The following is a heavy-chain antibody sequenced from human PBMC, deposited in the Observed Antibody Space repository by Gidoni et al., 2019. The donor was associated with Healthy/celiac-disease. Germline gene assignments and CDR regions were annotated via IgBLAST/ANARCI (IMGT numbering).Heavy chain of an antibody. J-gene: IGHJ4*02. D-gene: IGHD3-22*01. Sequence: STIYYADSVKGRFTISRDNAKNSLYLQMNSLRAEDTAVYYCAREPPREITMIDHWGQGTLVTVSS. CDR2: STI. V-gene: IGHV3-11*01. CDR3: AREPPREITMIDH.